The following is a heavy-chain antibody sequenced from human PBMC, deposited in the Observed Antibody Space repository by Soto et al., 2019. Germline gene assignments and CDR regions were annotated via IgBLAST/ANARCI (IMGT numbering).Heavy chain of an antibody. J-gene: IGHJ4*02. CDR2: IIPILGIA. V-gene: IGHV1-69*02. CDR1: GGTCSSYT. Sequence: QVQLVQSGAEVRKPGSSVKVSCKASGGTCSSYTISWVRQAPGPGLEWMGRIIPILGIANYAQKFQGRVTITADKSTSTAHMELSSLTSEDTAVYYGARGYSGYAYVDYWGQGTLVTVSS. D-gene: IGHD5-12*01. CDR3: ARGYSGYAYVDY.